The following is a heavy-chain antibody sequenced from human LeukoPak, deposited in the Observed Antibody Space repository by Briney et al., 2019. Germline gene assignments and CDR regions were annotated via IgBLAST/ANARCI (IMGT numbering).Heavy chain of an antibody. CDR1: GGTFSSYA. J-gene: IGHJ6*02. Sequence: ASVKVSCKASGGTFSSYAISWVRQAPGQGLEWMGRIIPILGIANYAQKFQGRVTITADKSTSTAYMELSSLRSEDTAVYYCARDDNIVGAAYYYYGMDVWGQGTTVTVSS. CDR3: ARDDNIVGAAYYYYGMDV. CDR2: IIPILGIA. V-gene: IGHV1-69*04. D-gene: IGHD1-26*01.